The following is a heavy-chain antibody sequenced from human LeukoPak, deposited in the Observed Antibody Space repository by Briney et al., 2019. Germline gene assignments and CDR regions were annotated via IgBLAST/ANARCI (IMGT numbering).Heavy chain of an antibody. CDR3: ATAVIGYCTNGVCYRGPRY. Sequence: GASVKVSCKVSGYTLTELSMHWGRQAPGKGLEWMGGFDPEDGETIYAQKFQGRVTMTEDTSTGTAYMELSSLRSEDTAVYYCATAVIGYCTNGVCYRGPRYWGQGTLVTVSS. D-gene: IGHD2-8*01. J-gene: IGHJ4*02. CDR2: FDPEDGET. V-gene: IGHV1-24*01. CDR1: GYTLTELS.